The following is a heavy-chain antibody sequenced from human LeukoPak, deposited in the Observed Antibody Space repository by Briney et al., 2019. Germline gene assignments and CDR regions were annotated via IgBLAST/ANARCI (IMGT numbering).Heavy chain of an antibody. CDR1: GGSISSGDYY. Sequence: SQTLSLTCTVSGGSISSGDYYWSWIRQPPGKGLEWIGYIYYSGSTNYNPSLKSRVTISVDTSKNQFSLKLSSVTAADTAVYYCARIYDSSGYIDYWGQGTLVTVSS. J-gene: IGHJ4*02. D-gene: IGHD3-22*01. CDR2: IYYSGST. CDR3: ARIYDSSGYIDY. V-gene: IGHV4-30-4*01.